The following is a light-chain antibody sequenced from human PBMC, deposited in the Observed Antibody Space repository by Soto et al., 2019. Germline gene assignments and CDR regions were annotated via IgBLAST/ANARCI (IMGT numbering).Light chain of an antibody. Sequence: QSALTQPASVSGLPGQSITISCTGTSSDVGGYKYVSWYQQHPGKAPKLVIYEVTNRPSGVSNRFSGSKSGNTASLTISGLQAEDEADYYCGLYTSTTTRVFGGGTKLTVL. CDR1: SSDVGGYKY. V-gene: IGLV2-14*01. CDR2: EVT. CDR3: GLYTSTTTRV. J-gene: IGLJ3*02.